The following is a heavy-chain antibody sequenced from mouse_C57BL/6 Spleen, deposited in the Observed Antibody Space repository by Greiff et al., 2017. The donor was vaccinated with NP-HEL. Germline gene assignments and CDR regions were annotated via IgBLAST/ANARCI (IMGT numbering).Heavy chain of an antibody. J-gene: IGHJ3*01. Sequence: EVQVVESGGGLVKPGGSLKLSCAASGFTFSDYGMHWVRQAPEKGLEWVAYISSGSSTIYYADTVKGRFTISRDNAKNTLFLQMTSLRSEDTAMYYCARDGNYRGTWFAYWGQGTLVTVSA. D-gene: IGHD2-1*01. CDR1: GFTFSDYG. V-gene: IGHV5-17*01. CDR3: ARDGNYRGTWFAY. CDR2: ISSGSSTI.